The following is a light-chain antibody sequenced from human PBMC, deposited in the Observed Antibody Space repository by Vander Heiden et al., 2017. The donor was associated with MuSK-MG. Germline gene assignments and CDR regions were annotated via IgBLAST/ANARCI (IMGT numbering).Light chain of an antibody. J-gene: IGLJ3*02. CDR1: SSNVGNNA. CDR2: YDV. CDR3: ATWDDSLDGWV. Sequence: QSVLTQPPSVSEAPGQRVTLSCSGSSSNVGNNAVDWYQQLPGKAPKLLIYYDVLLPSGVSNRFSGSKSGTSASLAISGLQSEDEADYYCATWDDSLDGWVFGGGTKLTVL. V-gene: IGLV1-36*01.